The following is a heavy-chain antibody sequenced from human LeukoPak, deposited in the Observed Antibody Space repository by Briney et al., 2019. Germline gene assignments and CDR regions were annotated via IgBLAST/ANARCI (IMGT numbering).Heavy chain of an antibody. CDR1: GFTFSSYG. CDR2: IWYDGSNK. D-gene: IGHD3-10*01. CDR3: AKGKGYYYGSGVTRFDY. V-gene: IGHV3-33*06. Sequence: GGSLRLSCAASGFTFSSYGMHWVRQAPGKGLEWVAVIWYDGSNKYYADSVKGRFTISRDNSKNTLYLQMNSLRAEDTAVYYCAKGKGYYYGSGVTRFDYWGQGTLVTVSS. J-gene: IGHJ4*02.